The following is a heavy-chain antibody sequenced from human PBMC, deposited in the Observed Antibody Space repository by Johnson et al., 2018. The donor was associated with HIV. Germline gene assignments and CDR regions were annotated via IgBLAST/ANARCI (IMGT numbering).Heavy chain of an antibody. V-gene: IGHV3-66*02. CDR3: ARDPRPTIFGVVMSAFDI. D-gene: IGHD3-3*01. CDR2: IYSGGST. J-gene: IGHJ3*02. Sequence: VQLVESGGGVVQPGRSQRLSCAASGFTVSSNYMSWVRQAPGKGLEWVSVIYSGGSTYYADSVKGRFTISRDNSKNTLYLQMNSLRAEDTAVYYCARDPRPTIFGVVMSAFDIWGQGTGVTVSS. CDR1: GFTVSSNY.